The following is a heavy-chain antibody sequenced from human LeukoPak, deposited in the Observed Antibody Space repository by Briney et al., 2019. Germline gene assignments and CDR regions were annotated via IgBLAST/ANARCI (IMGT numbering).Heavy chain of an antibody. CDR2: INHSGST. Sequence: SETLSLTCAVYGGSFSGYYWSWIRQPPGKGLEWIGEINHSGSTNYNPSLKSRVTISVDTSKNQFSLKLSFVTAADTAVYYCARGHWDIVVVPAGYYYYMDVWGKGTTVTVSS. D-gene: IGHD2-2*01. CDR1: GGSFSGYY. J-gene: IGHJ6*03. CDR3: ARGHWDIVVVPAGYYYYMDV. V-gene: IGHV4-34*01.